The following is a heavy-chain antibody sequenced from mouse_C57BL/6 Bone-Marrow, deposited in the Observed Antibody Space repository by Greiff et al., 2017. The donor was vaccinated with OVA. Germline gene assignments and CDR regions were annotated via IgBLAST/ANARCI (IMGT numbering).Heavy chain of an antibody. D-gene: IGHD1-1*02. V-gene: IGHV1-11*01. CDR1: GYTFTDHI. Sequence: QVKLQQSGAELASPGASVTLSCKASGYTFTDHIMNWVKKRPGQGLEWIGRIFPVSGAHYYNQKFLGKVTFSVDRSSSTVYMVWNSLTSDDPAVYYCGVGGAMDYWGQGTSVTVSS. J-gene: IGHJ4*01. CDR3: GVGGAMDY. CDR2: IFPVSGAH.